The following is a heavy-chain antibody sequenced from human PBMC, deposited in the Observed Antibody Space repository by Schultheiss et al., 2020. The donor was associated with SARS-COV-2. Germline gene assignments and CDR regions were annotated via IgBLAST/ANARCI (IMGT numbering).Heavy chain of an antibody. D-gene: IGHD1-1*01. CDR1: GFTFSSYA. J-gene: IGHJ5*02. V-gene: IGHV3-23*01. CDR2: ISGSGGST. Sequence: GESLKISCAASGFTFSSYAMSWVRQAPGKGLEWVSAISGSGGSTYYADSVKGRFTISRDNSKNTLYLQMNSLRAEDTAVYYCARRVNDGRWFDPWGQGTLVTVSS. CDR3: ARRVNDGRWFDP.